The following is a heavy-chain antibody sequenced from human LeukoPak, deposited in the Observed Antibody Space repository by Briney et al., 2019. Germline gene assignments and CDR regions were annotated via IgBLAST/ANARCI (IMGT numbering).Heavy chain of an antibody. V-gene: IGHV3-48*04. CDR1: GFTFSTYS. J-gene: IGHJ6*03. CDR2: ISSSGSTI. D-gene: IGHD3-9*01. Sequence: GGSLRLSCAGSGFTFSTYSMNWVRQAPGKGLEWVSYISSSGSTIYYADSVKGRFTISRDNAKNSLYLQMNSLRAEDTAVYYCARARTYYDILTGYYTDYYYMDVWGKGTTVTISS. CDR3: ARARTYYDILTGYYTDYYYMDV.